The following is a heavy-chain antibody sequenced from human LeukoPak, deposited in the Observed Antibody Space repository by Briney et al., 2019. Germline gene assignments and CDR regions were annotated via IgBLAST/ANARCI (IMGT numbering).Heavy chain of an antibody. V-gene: IGHV3-21*01. CDR3: ARGTGTGWRFDF. J-gene: IGHJ4*02. D-gene: IGHD3/OR15-3a*01. CDR1: GFTFTTYG. CDR2: ISFSGSYK. Sequence: GGSLRLSCAASGFTFTTYGFNWVRKAPGKGQAWVSSISFSGSYKYYADSVKGQFTISRDNAKNSVYLQMNSLRDDDTAVYYCARGTGTGWRFDFWGQGTLVTVSS.